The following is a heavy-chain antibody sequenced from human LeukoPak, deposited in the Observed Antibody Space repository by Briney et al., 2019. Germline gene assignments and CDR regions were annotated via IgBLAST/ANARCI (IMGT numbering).Heavy chain of an antibody. V-gene: IGHV3-23*01. Sequence: QPGGSLRLSCAASGFTFGSYAMSWVRQAPGKGLEWVSTISGSAISTYYAASVKGRFTISRDNSKNTLYLQMNSLRPEDTAVYYCAKDFYPLGNYVIYFDYWGQGTLVTVSS. D-gene: IGHD1-7*01. CDR2: ISGSAIST. CDR1: GFTFGSYA. J-gene: IGHJ4*02. CDR3: AKDFYPLGNYVIYFDY.